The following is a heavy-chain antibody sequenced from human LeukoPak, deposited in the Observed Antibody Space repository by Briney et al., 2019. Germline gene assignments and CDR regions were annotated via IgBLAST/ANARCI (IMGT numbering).Heavy chain of an antibody. CDR1: GGSISSYY. V-gene: IGHV4-59*01. Sequence: PSETLSLTCTVSGGSISSYYWSWIRQPPGKGLEWIGYIYYSGSTNYNPSLKSRVTISVDTSKNQFSLKLSSVTAADTAVYYCARVGSGLRYFDWSFDYWGQGTLVTVSS. CDR2: IYYSGST. D-gene: IGHD3-9*01. J-gene: IGHJ4*02. CDR3: ARVGSGLRYFDWSFDY.